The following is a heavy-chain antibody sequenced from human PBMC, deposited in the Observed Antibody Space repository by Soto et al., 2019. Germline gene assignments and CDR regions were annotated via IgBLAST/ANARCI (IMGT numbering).Heavy chain of an antibody. CDR1: GFTFSNAW. D-gene: IGHD1-26*01. V-gene: IGHV3-15*07. CDR2: IKSKTDGGNT. J-gene: IGHJ5*02. CDR3: TTSLVVGATLVDP. Sequence: GGSLRLSCAASGFTFSNAWMNWVRQAPGKGLEWVGRIKSKTDGGNTDYAAPVKGRFTISRDDSKNTLYLQMNSLKTEDTAVYYCTTSLVVGATLVDPWGQGTLVTVSS.